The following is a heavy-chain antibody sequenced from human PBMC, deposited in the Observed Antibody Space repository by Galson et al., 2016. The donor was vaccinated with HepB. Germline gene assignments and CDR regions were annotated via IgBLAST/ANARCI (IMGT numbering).Heavy chain of an antibody. CDR3: AGRRRNGFNVPILDY. CDR1: GGSISSYY. J-gene: IGHJ4*02. Sequence: SETLSLTCAVSGGSISSYYWGWIRQPPGKGLEWIGYIYDSGSTKYNPSLHSGVTTSEDTSRNRFSLRLSSVTAADTAVYYCAGRRRNGFNVPILDYWGQGTLVTVSS. D-gene: IGHD5-24*01. CDR2: IYDSGST. V-gene: IGHV4-59*08.